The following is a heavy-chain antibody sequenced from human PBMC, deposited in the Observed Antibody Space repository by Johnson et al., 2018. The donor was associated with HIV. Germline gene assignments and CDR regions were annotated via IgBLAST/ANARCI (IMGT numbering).Heavy chain of an antibody. V-gene: IGHV3-30*04. J-gene: IGHJ3*02. Sequence: QVQLVEYGGGVVQPGRSLRLSCAASGFTFSSYAMHWVRQAPGKGLGWVAVISNDGSNKYYAQSVKGRFTISRDNSKNTLYLQMNSLMAEDTAVYYCARESLLPAMTAFDIWGQGTMVTVSS. CDR1: GFTFSSYA. D-gene: IGHD2-2*01. CDR3: ARESLLPAMTAFDI. CDR2: ISNDGSNK.